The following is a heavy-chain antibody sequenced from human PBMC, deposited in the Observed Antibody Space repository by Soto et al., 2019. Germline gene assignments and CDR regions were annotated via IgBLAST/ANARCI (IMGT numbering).Heavy chain of an antibody. CDR3: ARGSLIQSLTFIAARVWYFDY. CDR2: INHSGST. V-gene: IGHV4-34*01. J-gene: IGHJ4*02. Sequence: SETLSLTCAVYGGSFSGYYWSWIRQPPGKGLEWIGEINHSGSTNYNPSLKSRVTISVDTSKNQFSLKLSSVTASDTAVYYCARGSLIQSLTFIAARVWYFDYWGQGTLVTVSS. CDR1: GGSFSGYY. D-gene: IGHD6-6*01.